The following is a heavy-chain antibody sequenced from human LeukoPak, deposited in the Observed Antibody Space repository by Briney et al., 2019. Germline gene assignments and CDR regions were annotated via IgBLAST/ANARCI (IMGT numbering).Heavy chain of an antibody. D-gene: IGHD6-19*01. Sequence: ASVKVSCKASGYTFTGYYMHWVRQAPGQGLEWMGWINPNSGGTNYAQKFQGRVTMTRDTSISTAYMELSRLRSDDTAVYYCARDFQQWPGSRPRYYFDYWGQGTLVTVSS. V-gene: IGHV1-2*02. CDR1: GYTFTGYY. J-gene: IGHJ4*02. CDR3: ARDFQQWPGSRPRYYFDY. CDR2: INPNSGGT.